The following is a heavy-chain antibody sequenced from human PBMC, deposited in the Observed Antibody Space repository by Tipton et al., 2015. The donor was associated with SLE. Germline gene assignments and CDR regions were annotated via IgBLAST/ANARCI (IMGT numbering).Heavy chain of an antibody. CDR2: INHSGTM. Sequence: TLSLTCAVYAGSFRGYYWSWIRQPPGKGLEWIGEINHSGTMSYTPSLKSRVTISVDTSKNQFSLKLSSVTAADTAVYYCASSRGITIYGMDVWGQGTTVTVSS. D-gene: IGHD2-2*01. J-gene: IGHJ6*02. V-gene: IGHV4-34*01. CDR3: ASSRGITIYGMDV. CDR1: AGSFRGYY.